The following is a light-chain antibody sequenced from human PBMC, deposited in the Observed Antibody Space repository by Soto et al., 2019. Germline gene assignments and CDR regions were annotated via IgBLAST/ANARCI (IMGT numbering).Light chain of an antibody. Sequence: EIVLTQSPATLSLSPGERATLSCRASQSVSSYLAWYQQMPGQAPRLLIYDTSNRATGIPARFSGSGSGTDFTLTISSLEPEDFAVYHCQQLREWPLTFGGGTKVEIK. V-gene: IGKV3-11*01. CDR2: DTS. CDR1: QSVSSY. CDR3: QQLREWPLT. J-gene: IGKJ4*01.